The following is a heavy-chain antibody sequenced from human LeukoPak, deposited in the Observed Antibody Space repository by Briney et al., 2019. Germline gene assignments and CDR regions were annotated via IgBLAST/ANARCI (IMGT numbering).Heavy chain of an antibody. CDR2: IYHSGST. CDR1: GYSISSGYY. V-gene: IGHV4-38-2*02. CDR3: ARDQSGFGELILNWFDP. D-gene: IGHD3-10*01. Sequence: SETLSLTCAVPGYSISSGYYWGWIRQPPGKGLEWIGSIYHSGSTYYNPSLKSRVTISVDTAKNQFSLKLSSVPAADTAVYYCARDQSGFGELILNWFDPWGQGTLVTVSS. J-gene: IGHJ5*02.